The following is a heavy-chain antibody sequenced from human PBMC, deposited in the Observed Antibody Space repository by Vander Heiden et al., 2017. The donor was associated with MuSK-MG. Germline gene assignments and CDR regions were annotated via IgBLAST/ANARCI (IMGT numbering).Heavy chain of an antibody. D-gene: IGHD4-4*01. CDR1: GSSLTTSGVG. Sequence: HITLKASGPTLFNPIQPLPLTGTCSGSSLTTSGVGLGWIRQPPGKALEWLALIYWDDDNRYSPALKSRLTITKDTSKNQVVLTMTNMDPVDTATYYCAHRRDYSYFDYWGQGTLVTVSS. CDR3: AHRRDYSYFDY. V-gene: IGHV2-5*02. CDR2: IYWDDDN. J-gene: IGHJ4*02.